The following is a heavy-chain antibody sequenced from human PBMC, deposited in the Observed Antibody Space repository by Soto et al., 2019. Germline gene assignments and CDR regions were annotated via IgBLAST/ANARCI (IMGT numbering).Heavy chain of an antibody. D-gene: IGHD6-25*01. V-gene: IGHV4-59*01. CDR2: IYFSGST. J-gene: IGHJ5*02. CDR1: GDSISSYY. CDR3: AREQRNWFDP. Sequence: SETLSLTCSVSGDSISSYYWSWIRQPPGKGLERIGYIYFSGSTNYNPSLKSRVTISVDTSKNQFSLKLSSVTAADTAVYYCAREQRNWFDPWGQGTLVTVSS.